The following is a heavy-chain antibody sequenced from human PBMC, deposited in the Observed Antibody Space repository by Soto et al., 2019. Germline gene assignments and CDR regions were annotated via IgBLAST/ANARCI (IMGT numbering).Heavy chain of an antibody. CDR1: GFTFSSFA. Sequence: QEILVESGGGVVQSGTPLRLSCAASGFTFSSFAMHWVRQAPGKGLEWVSVISFNGLSQFYADSVRGRVTVSRDNSKNTLYLQLDSLRPDDTAVYSCARGGRGLRGAFDVWGQGTEVSVS. J-gene: IGHJ3*01. CDR2: ISFNGLSQ. D-gene: IGHD3-16*01. CDR3: ARGGRGLRGAFDV. V-gene: IGHV3-30*04.